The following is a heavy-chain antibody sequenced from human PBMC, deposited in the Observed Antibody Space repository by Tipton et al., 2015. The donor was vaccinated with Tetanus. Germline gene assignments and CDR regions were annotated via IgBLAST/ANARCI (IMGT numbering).Heavy chain of an antibody. CDR2: MNPNSGNT. CDR1: GYTFTSYD. J-gene: IGHJ5*02. CDR3: ARERIAARRVRAPNWFDP. Sequence: QLVQSGAEVKKPGASVKVFCKASGYTFTSYDINWVRQATGQGLEWMGWMNPNSGNTGYAQKFQGRVTMTRNTSISTAYMELSSLRSEDTAVYYCARERIAARRVRAPNWFDPWGQGTLVTVSS. V-gene: IGHV1-8*01. D-gene: IGHD6-6*01.